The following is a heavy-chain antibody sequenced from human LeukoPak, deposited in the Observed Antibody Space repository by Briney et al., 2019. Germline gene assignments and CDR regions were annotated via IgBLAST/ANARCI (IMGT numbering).Heavy chain of an antibody. CDR2: MDPNSGNT. D-gene: IGHD5-24*01. CDR1: GYTFTSYD. J-gene: IGHJ4*02. V-gene: IGHV1-8*01. Sequence: ASVKVSCKASGYTFTSYDINWVRQAPGQGLEWMGWMDPNSGNTGYAQKFQGRVTMTRNTSISTAYMELSSLRSEDTAVYSCAKGRWLQPLDYWGQGTLVTVSS. CDR3: AKGRWLQPLDY.